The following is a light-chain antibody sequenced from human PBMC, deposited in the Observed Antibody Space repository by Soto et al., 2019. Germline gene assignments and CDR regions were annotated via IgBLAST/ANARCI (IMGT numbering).Light chain of an antibody. V-gene: IGKV2-29*02. CDR2: GAS. J-gene: IGKJ1*01. Sequence: DIVMSQPTLSLSVTPGQPASISCRSSQSLLSSGGETYLFWYLQRPGQTPRLLIYGASTRATGVPARFSGSGSGTEFTLTISNLQPDDFATYYCQQYDSYSSGPFGQGTKVDIK. CDR1: QSLLSSGGETY. CDR3: QQYDSYSSGP.